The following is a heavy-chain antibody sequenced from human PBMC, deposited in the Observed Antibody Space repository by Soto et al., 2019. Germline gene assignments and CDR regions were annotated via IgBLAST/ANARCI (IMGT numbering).Heavy chain of an antibody. J-gene: IGHJ6*02. V-gene: IGHV3-64D*08. Sequence: PGGSLRLSCAASGFTFSSYAMHWVRQAPGKGLEYVSAISSNGGSTYYADSVKGRFTISRDNSKNTLYLQMSSLRAEDTAVYYCVKDLGYCSSTSCSNLAVWGQGTTVTVSS. CDR2: ISSNGGST. CDR3: VKDLGYCSSTSCSNLAV. D-gene: IGHD2-2*01. CDR1: GFTFSSYA.